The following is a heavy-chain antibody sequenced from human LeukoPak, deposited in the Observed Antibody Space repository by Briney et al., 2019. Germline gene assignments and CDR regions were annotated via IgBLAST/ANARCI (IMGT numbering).Heavy chain of an antibody. D-gene: IGHD6-13*01. CDR1: GYTFTSYA. Sequence: GASVKVSCKASGYTFTSYAMHWVRQAPGQRLEWMGWINAGNGNTKYSQEFQGRVTITRDTSASTAYMELSSLRSEDMAVYYCARGIAAAARDYYYMDVWAKGPRSPSP. J-gene: IGHJ6*03. CDR2: INAGNGNT. V-gene: IGHV1-3*03. CDR3: ARGIAAAARDYYYMDV.